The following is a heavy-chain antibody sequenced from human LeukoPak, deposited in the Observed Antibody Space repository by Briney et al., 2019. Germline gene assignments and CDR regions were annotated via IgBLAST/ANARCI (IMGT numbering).Heavy chain of an antibody. J-gene: IGHJ5*02. V-gene: IGHV4-30-4*08. CDR1: GGSISSGDYY. Sequence: SETLSLTCTVSGGSISSGDYYWSWIRQPPGKGLEWIGYIYYSGSTYYNPSLKSRVTISVDTSKNQFSLKLSSVTAADTAVYYCARDPIVVVPAARFDPWGQGTLATVSS. CDR2: IYYSGST. D-gene: IGHD2-2*01. CDR3: ARDPIVVVPAARFDP.